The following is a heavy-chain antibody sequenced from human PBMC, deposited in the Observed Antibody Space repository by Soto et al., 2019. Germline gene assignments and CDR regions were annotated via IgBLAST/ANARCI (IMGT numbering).Heavy chain of an antibody. CDR2: IYVTGAV. CDR1: GAALNSGNYY. J-gene: IGHJ5*02. Sequence: SETLSLTCSVSGAALNSGNYYWSWIRQVPGKGLEWIGHIYVTGAVDYNPSLRDRITISQDTSERQFSLNLRLVTAADTAVYYCARLRIATNNYKWFDPWGPGTLVTVSS. CDR3: ARLRIATNNYKWFDP. V-gene: IGHV4-31*03. D-gene: IGHD2-21*01.